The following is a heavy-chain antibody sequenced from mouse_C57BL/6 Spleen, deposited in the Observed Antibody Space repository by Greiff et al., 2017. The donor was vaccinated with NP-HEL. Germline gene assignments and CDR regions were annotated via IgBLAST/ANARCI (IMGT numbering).Heavy chain of an antibody. J-gene: IGHJ2*01. V-gene: IGHV1-15*01. Sequence: LVESGAELVRPGASVTLSCKASGYTFTDYEMHWVKQTPVHGLEWIGAIDPETGGTAYNQKFKGKAILTAAKSSSTAYMELRSLTSEDSAVYYCTRGITTVVATDYWGQGTTLTVSS. CDR1: GYTFTDYE. CDR2: IDPETGGT. D-gene: IGHD1-1*01. CDR3: TRGITTVVATDY.